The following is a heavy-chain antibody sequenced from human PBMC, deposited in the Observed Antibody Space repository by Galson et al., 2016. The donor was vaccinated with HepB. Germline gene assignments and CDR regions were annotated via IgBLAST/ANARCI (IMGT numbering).Heavy chain of an antibody. CDR3: VREGLPEVKYFDY. J-gene: IGHJ4*02. CDR2: TYPSGNTT. Sequence: CKASGYTITSYYMHWVRQAPGQGLEWMGVTYPSGNTTNYSQRFRGRVTMTRDTSTNTVYMELSSLRSEDTAVYYCVREGLPEVKYFDYWGQGTLVTVSS. CDR1: GYTITSYY. V-gene: IGHV1-46*01. D-gene: IGHD2-2*01.